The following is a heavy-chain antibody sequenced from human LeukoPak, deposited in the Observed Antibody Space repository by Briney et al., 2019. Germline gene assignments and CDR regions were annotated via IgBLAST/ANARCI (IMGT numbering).Heavy chain of an antibody. J-gene: IGHJ6*03. D-gene: IGHD3-10*01. Sequence: ASVKVSCKASGYTFTSYYMHWVRQAPGQGLEWMGLINPTGGSTSYAQKFQGRVTMTRDTSTSTVYMELSSLRSEDTAVYYCARGPWFGELLGYMDVWGKGTTVTISS. V-gene: IGHV1-46*01. CDR1: GYTFTSYY. CDR2: INPTGGST. CDR3: ARGPWFGELLGYMDV.